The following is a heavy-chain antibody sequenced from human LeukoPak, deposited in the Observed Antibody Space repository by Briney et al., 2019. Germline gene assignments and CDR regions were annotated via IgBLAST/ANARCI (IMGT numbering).Heavy chain of an antibody. CDR1: GFTFSSYW. D-gene: IGHD2-15*01. J-gene: IGHJ4*02. V-gene: IGHV3-30-3*01. CDR2: ISYDGSNK. Sequence: GALKLSRATSGFTFSSYWMIWVRQAPGKGLGGVAVISYDGSNKYYADSVKGRFTISRDNSKNTLYLQMNSLRAEDTAVYYCASGVVVADKLVYWGQGTLVTVSS. CDR3: ASGVVVADKLVY.